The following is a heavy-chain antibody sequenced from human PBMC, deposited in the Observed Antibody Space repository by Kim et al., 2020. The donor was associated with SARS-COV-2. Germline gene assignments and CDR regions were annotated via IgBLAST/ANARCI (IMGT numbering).Heavy chain of an antibody. CDR2: IYKSGAT. J-gene: IGHJ6*02. D-gene: IGHD2-2*01. CDR1: GGSINTINYY. Sequence: SETLSLTCTVSGGSINTINYYWSWIRQHPEKGLEWIGYIYKSGATYYNPSLEIRSSIEVDPSMNQFSLKLRSVTAADTAVYYCARALYISSWRSGYFYGMDVWGQGTTVAVS. V-gene: IGHV4-31*03. CDR3: ARALYISSWRSGYFYGMDV.